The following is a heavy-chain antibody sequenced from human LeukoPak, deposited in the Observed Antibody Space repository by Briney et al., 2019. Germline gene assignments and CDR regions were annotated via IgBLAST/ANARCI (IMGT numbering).Heavy chain of an antibody. D-gene: IGHD5-18*01. CDR2: ISWNSGSI. CDR1: GFTFDDYA. J-gene: IGHJ4*02. Sequence: GGSLRLSCAASGFTFDDYAMHWVRQAPGKGLERVSGISWNSGSIGYADSVKGRFTISRDNAKNSLYLQMNSLRAEDTALYYCAKGGYSYGTKFDYWGQGTLVTVSS. CDR3: AKGGYSYGTKFDY. V-gene: IGHV3-9*01.